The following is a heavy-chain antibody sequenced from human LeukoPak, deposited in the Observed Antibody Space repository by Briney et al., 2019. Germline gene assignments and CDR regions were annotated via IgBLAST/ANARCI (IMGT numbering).Heavy chain of an antibody. D-gene: IGHD1-26*01. Sequence: AETLSLTCTVSGGSISSYYWSWIRQPPGKGLEWIGYIYYSGSTNYNPSLKSRVTISVDTSKNQFSLKLSSVTAADTAVYYCARDRYGGFDYWGQGTLVTVSS. CDR2: IYYSGST. V-gene: IGHV4-59*01. CDR1: GGSISSYY. CDR3: ARDRYGGFDY. J-gene: IGHJ4*02.